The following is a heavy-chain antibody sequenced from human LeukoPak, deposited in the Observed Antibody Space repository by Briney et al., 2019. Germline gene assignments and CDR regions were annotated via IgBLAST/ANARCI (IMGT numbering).Heavy chain of an antibody. J-gene: IGHJ4*02. CDR2: IWYDGSNK. D-gene: IGHD6-13*01. Sequence: PGGSLRLSCAASGFTFSSYAMSWVRQAPGKGLEWVAVIWYDGSNKYYADSVKGRFTISRDNSKNTLYLQMNSLRAEDTAVYYCARGGKQQLAYYFDYWGQGTLVTVSS. V-gene: IGHV3-33*08. CDR3: ARGGKQQLAYYFDY. CDR1: GFTFSSYA.